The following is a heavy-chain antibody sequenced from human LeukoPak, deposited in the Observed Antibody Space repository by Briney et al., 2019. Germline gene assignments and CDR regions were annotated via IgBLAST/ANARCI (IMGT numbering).Heavy chain of an antibody. D-gene: IGHD3-22*01. CDR3: AKSGRYYDSGGYYYYDY. J-gene: IGHJ4*02. CDR1: GFTFSSYA. V-gene: IGHV3-23*01. CDR2: IRGSDHDA. Sequence: GGSLRLSCVASGFTFSSYAMSWVRQAPGQGLEWVSSIRGSDHDAYYADTVKGRFTISRDNSKNTLSLQMNSLRAEDTAVYYCAKSGRYYDSGGYYYYDYWGQGTLVTVSS.